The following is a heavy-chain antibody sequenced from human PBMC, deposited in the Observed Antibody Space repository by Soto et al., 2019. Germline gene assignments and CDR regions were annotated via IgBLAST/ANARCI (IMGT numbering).Heavy chain of an antibody. D-gene: IGHD5-12*01. CDR1: GGTFSSYA. J-gene: IGHJ4*02. Sequence: ASVHVSCKASGGTFSSYAISWVRQAPGQGLEWMGGIIPIFGTANYAQKFQGRVTITADESTSTAYMELSSLRSEDTAVYYCARDWGRDGYNYFDYWGQGTLVTVPQ. CDR2: IIPIFGTA. V-gene: IGHV1-69*13. CDR3: ARDWGRDGYNYFDY.